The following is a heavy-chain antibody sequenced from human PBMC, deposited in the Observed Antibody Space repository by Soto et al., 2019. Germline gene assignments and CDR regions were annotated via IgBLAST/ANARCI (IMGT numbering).Heavy chain of an antibody. CDR1: GFTFSSYG. CDR2: ISSSGSTI. CDR3: ARNGYYYDSSGYYPLDY. J-gene: IGHJ4*02. Sequence: PGGSLRLSCAASGFTFSSYGMHWVRQAPGKGLEWVSYISSSGSTIYYADSVKGRFTISRDNAQNSLYLQMNSLRAEDTAVYYCARNGYYYDSSGYYPLDYWGQGTLVTVSS. V-gene: IGHV3-48*04. D-gene: IGHD3-22*01.